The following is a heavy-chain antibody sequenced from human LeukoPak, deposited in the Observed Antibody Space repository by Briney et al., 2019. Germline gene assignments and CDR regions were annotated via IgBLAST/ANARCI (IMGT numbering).Heavy chain of an antibody. J-gene: IGHJ6*03. Sequence: ASVKVSCKASGYTFTSYGISWVRQAPGQGLEWMGWISSYNGNTNYAQKLQGRVTMTTDTSTSTAYMELRSLRSDDTAVYYCARSFSGRLRYFPYYYYYMDVWGKGTTVTISS. V-gene: IGHV1-18*01. CDR2: ISSYNGNT. CDR3: ARSFSGRLRYFPYYYYYMDV. CDR1: GYTFTSYG. D-gene: IGHD3-9*01.